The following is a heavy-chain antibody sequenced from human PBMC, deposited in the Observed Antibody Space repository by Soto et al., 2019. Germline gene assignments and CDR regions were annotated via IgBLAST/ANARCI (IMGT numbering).Heavy chain of an antibody. J-gene: IGHJ6*02. CDR2: IIPIFGTA. CDR3: ARVGRYCISTSCYLPYGMDV. CDR1: GGTFSSYA. D-gene: IGHD2-2*01. V-gene: IGHV1-69*12. Sequence: QVQLVQSGAEVKKPGSSVKVSCKASGGTFSSYAISWVRQAPGQGLEWMGGIIPIFGTANYAQKFQGRVTITADESTSTAYMELSSLRSEDTAVYYCARVGRYCISTSCYLPYGMDVWGQGTTVTVSS.